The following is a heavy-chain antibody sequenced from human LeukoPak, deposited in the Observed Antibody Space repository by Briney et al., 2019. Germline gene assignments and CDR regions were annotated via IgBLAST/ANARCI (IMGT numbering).Heavy chain of an antibody. CDR1: GGSISSYY. Sequence: SETLSLTCTFSGGSISSYYWSWIRQPAGKGLEWIGRIYTSGSTNYNPSLKSRVTISVDTSRNQFSLKLSSVTAADTAVYYCARHRGTYYYDSSGYYGYFDYWGQGTLVTVSS. CDR3: ARHRGTYYYDSSGYYGYFDY. V-gene: IGHV4-4*07. J-gene: IGHJ4*02. D-gene: IGHD3-22*01. CDR2: IYTSGST.